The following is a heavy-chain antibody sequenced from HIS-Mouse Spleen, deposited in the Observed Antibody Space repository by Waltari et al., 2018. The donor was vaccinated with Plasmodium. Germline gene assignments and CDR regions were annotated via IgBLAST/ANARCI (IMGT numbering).Heavy chain of an antibody. CDR2: IYWDDDK. CDR1: GFSLSTRGVG. V-gene: IGHV2-5*02. J-gene: IGHJ4*02. CDR3: AHSRSSFDY. Sequence: QITLKESGPTLVKPTQTLTLTCTFSGFSLSTRGVGVGWIRQPPGKALEWLAVIYWDDDKRYSPSLKSRLTITKDTSKNQVVLTMTNMDPVDTATYYCAHSRSSFDYWGQGTLVTVSS. D-gene: IGHD6-13*01.